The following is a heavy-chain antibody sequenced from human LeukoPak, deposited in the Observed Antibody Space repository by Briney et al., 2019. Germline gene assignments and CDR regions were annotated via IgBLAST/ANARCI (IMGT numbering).Heavy chain of an antibody. Sequence: GESVKSSCKGCGYSFTSYWIGWVRQMPGKGLEWMGIIYPGDSDTRYSPSFQGQVTISADKSISTAYLQWSSLKASDTALYYCARTTMVRGVTRHFDYWGQGTLVTVSS. D-gene: IGHD3-10*01. CDR2: IYPGDSDT. J-gene: IGHJ4*02. CDR1: GYSFTSYW. CDR3: ARTTMVRGVTRHFDY. V-gene: IGHV5-51*01.